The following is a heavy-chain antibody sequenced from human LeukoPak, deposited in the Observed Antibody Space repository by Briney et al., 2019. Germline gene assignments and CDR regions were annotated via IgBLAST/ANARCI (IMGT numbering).Heavy chain of an antibody. J-gene: IGHJ4*02. CDR1: GGSFSGYY. CDR2: ISHSGST. V-gene: IGHV4-34*01. Sequence: PSETLSLTCAVYGGSFSGYYWSWIRQPPGKGLEWIGEISHSGSTNYNPSLKSRVTISVDTSKNQFSLKLSSVTAADTAVYYCAVPQWELLNWGQGALVTVSS. D-gene: IGHD1-26*01. CDR3: AVPQWELLN.